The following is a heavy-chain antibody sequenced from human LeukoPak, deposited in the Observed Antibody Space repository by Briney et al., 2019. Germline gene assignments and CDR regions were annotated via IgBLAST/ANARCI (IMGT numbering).Heavy chain of an antibody. CDR3: ARDPRSSSWYAHTYFDY. D-gene: IGHD6-13*01. CDR2: IHYSGST. Sequence: SETLSLTCTVSGGSISSSSYYWGWIRQPPGKGLEWIGSIHYSGSTYYNPSLKSRVTISVDTSKNQFSLKLSSVTAADTAVYYCARDPRSSSWYAHTYFDYWGQGTLVTVSS. V-gene: IGHV4-39*07. CDR1: GGSISSSSYY. J-gene: IGHJ4*02.